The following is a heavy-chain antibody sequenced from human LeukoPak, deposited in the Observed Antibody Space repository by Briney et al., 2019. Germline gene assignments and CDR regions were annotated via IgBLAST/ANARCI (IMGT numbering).Heavy chain of an antibody. D-gene: IGHD1-26*01. CDR1: GFTFGDYA. V-gene: IGHV3-23*01. Sequence: QPGRSLRLSCTASGFTFGDYAMSWVRQAPGEGLEWVAITSASGGNTFYADSVKGRFTISRDNSKNTLYLQMNSLGADDTALYYCAKGDSGGYYPFYFWGQGTLVTVSS. J-gene: IGHJ4*02. CDR3: AKGDSGGYYPFYF. CDR2: TSASGGNT.